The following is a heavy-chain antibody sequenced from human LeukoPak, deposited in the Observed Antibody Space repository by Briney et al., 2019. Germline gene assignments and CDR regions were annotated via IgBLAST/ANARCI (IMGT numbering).Heavy chain of an antibody. Sequence: SETLSRTCTVSGGSISSYYWSWIRQPPGKGREWVGYIYYSGSTNYTPSLKSRVTISVDTSRNQFSLKLSSVNAADTAVYYCARGSHCTNGVCPYYYYYMDVWGKGTTVTVSS. CDR1: GGSISSYY. CDR3: ARGSHCTNGVCPYYYYYMDV. D-gene: IGHD2-8*01. CDR2: IYYSGST. V-gene: IGHV4-59*01. J-gene: IGHJ6*03.